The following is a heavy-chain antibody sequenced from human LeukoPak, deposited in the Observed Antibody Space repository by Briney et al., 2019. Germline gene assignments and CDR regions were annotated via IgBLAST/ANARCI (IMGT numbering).Heavy chain of an antibody. Sequence: PGGSLRLSCVASAFTFNNYWMHWVRQAPGKGLVWVSGISWNSGSIGYADSVKGRFTISRDNAKNSLYLQMNSLRAEDTALYYCAKEGAFDIWGQGTMVTVSS. CDR1: AFTFNNYW. J-gene: IGHJ3*02. CDR2: ISWNSGSI. V-gene: IGHV3-9*01. CDR3: AKEGAFDI.